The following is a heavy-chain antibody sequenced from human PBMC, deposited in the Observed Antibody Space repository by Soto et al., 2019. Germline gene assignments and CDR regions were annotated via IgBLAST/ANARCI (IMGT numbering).Heavy chain of an antibody. D-gene: IGHD4-17*01. J-gene: IGHJ4*02. CDR2: IIPIFGTA. Sequence: SVKVSCKASGGTFSSYAISWVRQAPGQGLEWMGGIIPIFGTANYAQKLQGRVTMTTDTSTSTAYMELRSLRSDDTAVYYCARDQNPGDRILDYWGQGTLVTVSS. CDR3: ARDQNPGDRILDY. CDR1: GGTFSSYA. V-gene: IGHV1-69*05.